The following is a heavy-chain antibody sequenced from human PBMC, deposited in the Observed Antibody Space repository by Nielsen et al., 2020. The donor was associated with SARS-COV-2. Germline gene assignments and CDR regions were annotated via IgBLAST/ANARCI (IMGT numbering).Heavy chain of an antibody. Sequence: SETLSLTCTVSGVSVSSGSYFWSWIRQPPGKRLEWIGYMFYIGTANYNPSFQIRVNISVDTSKNQFSLNLSSVTAADTAIYYCARGGYNIYDFDFWGRGTLVTVSS. CDR1: GVSVSSGSYF. V-gene: IGHV4-61*01. J-gene: IGHJ4*02. CDR2: MFYIGTA. D-gene: IGHD5-24*01. CDR3: ARGGYNIYDFDF.